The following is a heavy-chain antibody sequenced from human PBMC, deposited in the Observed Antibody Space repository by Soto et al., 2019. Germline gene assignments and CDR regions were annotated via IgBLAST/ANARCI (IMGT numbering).Heavy chain of an antibody. CDR1: GDSVSSNSAA. CDR3: ARGRDWDYDFGSGLAGPTGVYCYGMDV. J-gene: IGHJ6*02. D-gene: IGHD3-3*01. V-gene: IGHV6-1*01. Sequence: SQTLSLTCDISGDSVSSNSAAWNWIRQSPSRGLEWLGRTYYRSKWDNDYAVSVKSRITINPDTSKNQFSLHLKSVTPEDTAAYYCARGRDWDYDFGSGLAGPTGVYCYGMDVWGQGGTVNV. CDR2: TYYRSKWDN.